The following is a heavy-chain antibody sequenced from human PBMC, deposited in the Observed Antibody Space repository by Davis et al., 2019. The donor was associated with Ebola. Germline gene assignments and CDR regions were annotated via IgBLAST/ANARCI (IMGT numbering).Heavy chain of an antibody. CDR3: ARESFSSGSYYKGYYYYGMDV. D-gene: IGHD3-10*01. CDR1: GGSVSSGSYY. Sequence: SETLSLTCTVSGGSVSSGSYYWSWIRQPPEKGLEWVGYIYYSGSTNCNPSLKSRVTISVDTSKNQFSLKLSSVTAADTAVYYCARESFSSGSYYKGYYYYGMDVWGQGTTVTVSS. CDR2: IYYSGST. J-gene: IGHJ6*02. V-gene: IGHV4-61*01.